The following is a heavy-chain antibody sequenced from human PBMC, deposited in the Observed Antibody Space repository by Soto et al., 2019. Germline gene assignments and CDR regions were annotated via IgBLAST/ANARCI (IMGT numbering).Heavy chain of an antibody. CDR3: ARVRQLLSMDV. D-gene: IGHD3-10*01. V-gene: IGHV1-2*02. CDR1: GYTFTGYY. J-gene: IGHJ6*02. Sequence: ASVKVSCKASGYTFTGYYIHWVRQAPGQGLEWMGWINPTSGGTKYAQKFQGRVTMTRDSSIRTAYMELTRLRSDDTAVYFCARVRQLLSMDVWGQGTTVTVSS. CDR2: INPTSGGT.